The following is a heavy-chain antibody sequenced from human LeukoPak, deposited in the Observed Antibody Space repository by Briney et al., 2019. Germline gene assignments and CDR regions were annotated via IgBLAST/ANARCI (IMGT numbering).Heavy chain of an antibody. CDR2: MYYSGST. Sequence: SETLSLTCTVSGGSISSYYWSWIRQPPGKGLEWIGYMYYSGSTNYNPSLKSRVTISVDTSKNQFSLKLNSVTAADTGVYYCARERARITMVRGENWFNPWGQGTLVTVSS. V-gene: IGHV4-59*01. CDR1: GGSISSYY. J-gene: IGHJ5*02. CDR3: ARERARITMVRGENWFNP. D-gene: IGHD3-10*01.